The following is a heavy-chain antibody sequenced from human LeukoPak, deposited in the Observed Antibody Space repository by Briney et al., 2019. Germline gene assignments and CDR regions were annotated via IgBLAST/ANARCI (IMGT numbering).Heavy chain of an antibody. V-gene: IGHV1-8*01. CDR3: AREGLDRSCGGDCYYYDY. D-gene: IGHD2-21*02. J-gene: IGHJ4*02. Sequence: ASVKVSCKASGYTFTSYGFNWVRQATGQRPEWMGWMSPNSGDTGYAQKFQDRVTMTRNTSISTAYMELSSLRSDDTAVYYCAREGLDRSCGGDCYYYDYWGQGTLVTVSS. CDR2: MSPNSGDT. CDR1: GYTFTSYG.